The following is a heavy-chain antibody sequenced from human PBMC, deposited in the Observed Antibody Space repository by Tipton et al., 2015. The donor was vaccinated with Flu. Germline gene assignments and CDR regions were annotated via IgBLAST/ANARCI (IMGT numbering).Heavy chain of an antibody. J-gene: IGHJ4*02. CDR3: ARGATRRPFSGYDYTGY. CDR2: IYNSGIT. D-gene: IGHD5-12*01. V-gene: IGHV4-31*03. Sequence: LRLSCTFSGASISSEDFYWSWIRQHPGRGLEWIGYIYNSGITYYKPSLSSRVVISLDTSKNQFYLRLSSVTAADTAVYYCARGATRRPFSGYDYTGYWGQGTLVTVSS. CDR1: GASISSEDFY.